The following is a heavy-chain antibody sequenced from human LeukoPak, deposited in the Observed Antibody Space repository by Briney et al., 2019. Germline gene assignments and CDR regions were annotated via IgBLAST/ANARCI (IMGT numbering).Heavy chain of an antibody. CDR2: INHSGST. Sequence: SETLSLTCAFYGGSFSGYYWSWIRQPPGKGLEWIGEINHSGSTNYNPSLKSRVTISVDTSKNQFSLTLSSVTAADTAVYYCARASGVVSDWGQGTLVTVSS. CDR3: ARASGVVSD. D-gene: IGHD3-3*01. CDR1: GGSFSGYY. V-gene: IGHV4-34*01. J-gene: IGHJ4*02.